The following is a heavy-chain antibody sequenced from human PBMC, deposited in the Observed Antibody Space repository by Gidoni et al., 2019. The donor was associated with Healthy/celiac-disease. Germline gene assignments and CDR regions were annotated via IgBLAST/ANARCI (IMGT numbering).Heavy chain of an antibody. CDR2: INHSGST. Sequence: QVQLQQWGAGLLKPSETLSLICAVYGGSFSNYYWSWIRQPPGKGLEWIGEINHSGSTTYNPSLKSRLTISVDTSKNQFSLKLSSVTAADTAVYYCASSHYYDSSGYYTRPSDYWGQGTLVTVSS. CDR1: GGSFSNYY. CDR3: ASSHYYDSSGYYTRPSDY. V-gene: IGHV4-34*01. J-gene: IGHJ4*02. D-gene: IGHD3-22*01.